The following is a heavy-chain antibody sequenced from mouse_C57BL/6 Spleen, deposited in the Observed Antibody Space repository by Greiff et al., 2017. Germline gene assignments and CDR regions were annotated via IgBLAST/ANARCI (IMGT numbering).Heavy chain of an antibody. Sequence: QVQLQQSGPELVKPGASVKISCKASGYAFSSSWMNWVKQRPGKGLEWIGRIYPGDGDTNYNGKFKGKATLTADKSSSTAYMQLSSLTSEDSAVYFCAREDSSGYLGNFDYWGQGTTLTVSS. D-gene: IGHD3-2*02. CDR3: AREDSSGYLGNFDY. J-gene: IGHJ2*01. CDR1: GYAFSSSW. V-gene: IGHV1-82*01. CDR2: IYPGDGDT.